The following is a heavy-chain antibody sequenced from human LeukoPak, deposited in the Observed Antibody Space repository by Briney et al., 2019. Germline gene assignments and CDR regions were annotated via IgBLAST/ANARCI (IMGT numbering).Heavy chain of an antibody. D-gene: IGHD4-23*01. CDR3: VRDLDLGGYSSFEY. CDR1: GFFFSSYA. CDR2: IWSDGTKQ. V-gene: IGHV3-33*01. J-gene: IGHJ4*02. Sequence: GGSLRLSCAASGFFFSSYAMHWVRQAPGTGLEWVAVIWSDGTKQYYADSVKGRFTISRDNAKNSLYLQMNTLRAEDTAVYYCVRDLDLGGYSSFEYWGQGTLVTVSS.